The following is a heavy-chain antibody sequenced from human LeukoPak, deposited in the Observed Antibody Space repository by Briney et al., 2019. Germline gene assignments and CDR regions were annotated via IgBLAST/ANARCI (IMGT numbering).Heavy chain of an antibody. CDR3: ARDPYCGGDCYEGGFGAFDI. Sequence: GGSLRLSCAASGFTFSRFWMTWVRLAPGKGLEWVANIKQDGSEKHYMDSMKGRFTTSRDNAKNSLYLQMNSLRAEDTAVYYCARDPYCGGDCYEGGFGAFDIWGQGTMVTVSS. D-gene: IGHD2-21*02. CDR1: GFTFSRFW. J-gene: IGHJ3*02. CDR2: IKQDGSEK. V-gene: IGHV3-7*01.